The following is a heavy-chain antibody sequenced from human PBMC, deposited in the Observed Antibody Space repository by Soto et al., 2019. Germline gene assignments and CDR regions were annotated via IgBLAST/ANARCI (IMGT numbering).Heavy chain of an antibody. CDR2: VSIGGST. CDR1: GFTFSSYA. CDR3: AKRRGAGGHFDY. J-gene: IGHJ4*02. V-gene: IGHV3-23*01. Sequence: DVQLLESGGGLVQPEGSLRLSCAASGFTFSSYAMGWVRQGPGKGLERVAVVSIGGSTHYADSVRGRFTISRDNSKNTLSLQMNSLTAEYTAVYFCAKRRGAGGHFDYWGQGALVTVSS. D-gene: IGHD2-15*01.